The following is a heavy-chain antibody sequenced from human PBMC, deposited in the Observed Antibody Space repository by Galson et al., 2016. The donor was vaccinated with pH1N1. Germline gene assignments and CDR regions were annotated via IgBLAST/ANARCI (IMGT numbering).Heavy chain of an antibody. CDR3: ARVGRTGSYSVDY. J-gene: IGHJ4*02. CDR1: GYTFTNYG. CDR2: ISPYNGNT. D-gene: IGHD1-26*01. Sequence: SVKVSCKASGYTFTNYGIIWMRQAPGQGLEWMGWISPYNGNTNYAQELRGRITMTTDSSTGTAYLELRSLTSDDTAVYHCARVGRTGSYSVDYLGQGTLVSVSS. V-gene: IGHV1-18*01.